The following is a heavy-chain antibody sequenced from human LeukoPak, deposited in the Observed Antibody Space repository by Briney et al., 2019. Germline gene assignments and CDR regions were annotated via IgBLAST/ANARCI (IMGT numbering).Heavy chain of an antibody. Sequence: ASVKVSCKASGYTFTGYYMHWVRQAPGQGLEWMGWINPNSGGTNYAQKFQGRVTMTRDTSISTGYMELSRLRSDDTAVYYCARGGDVLLWFGDMNHWGQGTLVTVSS. V-gene: IGHV1-2*02. CDR3: ARGGDVLLWFGDMNH. J-gene: IGHJ5*02. CDR1: GYTFTGYY. D-gene: IGHD3-10*01. CDR2: INPNSGGT.